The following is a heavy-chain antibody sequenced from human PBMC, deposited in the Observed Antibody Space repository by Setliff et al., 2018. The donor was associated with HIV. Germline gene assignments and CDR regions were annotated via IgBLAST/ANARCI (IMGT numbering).Heavy chain of an antibody. CDR2: IYYSGST. CDR1: GYSVSSGYY. Sequence: PSETLSLTCAVSGYSVSSGYYWGWIRQPPGKGLEWIASIYYSGSTYYAPSLKSRVTISVDTSKNQFSLKVASVTAADTAIYYCARHGDDMGADYFDLWGLRLSWSPSPQ. J-gene: IGHJ4*02. V-gene: IGHV4-38-2*01. CDR3: ARHGDDMGADYFDL. D-gene: IGHD1-1*01.